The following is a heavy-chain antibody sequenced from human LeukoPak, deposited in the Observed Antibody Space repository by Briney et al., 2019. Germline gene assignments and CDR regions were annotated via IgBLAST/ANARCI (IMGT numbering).Heavy chain of an antibody. Sequence: ASVKVSCKASGYTFTGYDINWVRQATGQGLEWMGWMNPNSGNTGYAQKFQGRVTMTRNTSISTAYMELSRLRSEDTAVYYCARYYFVSSCYLDYWGQGTLVTVSS. D-gene: IGHD3-22*01. CDR1: GYTFTGYD. J-gene: IGHJ4*02. CDR2: MNPNSGNT. CDR3: ARYYFVSSCYLDY. V-gene: IGHV1-8*01.